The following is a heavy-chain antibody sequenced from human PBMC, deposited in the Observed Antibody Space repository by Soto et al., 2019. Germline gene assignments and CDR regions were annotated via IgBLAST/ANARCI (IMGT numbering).Heavy chain of an antibody. V-gene: IGHV1-69*13. D-gene: IGHD2-15*01. CDR2: IIPIFGTA. J-gene: IGHJ4*02. CDR1: GGTFSRYA. Sequence: SLKVSFKASGGTFSRYAISWGRQAPGQGLEWMGGIIPIFGTANYAQKFQGRVTITADESTSTAYMELSSLRSEDTAVYYCASMPIVVVVAATAYYFDYWGQGTLVTVSS. CDR3: ASMPIVVVVAATAYYFDY.